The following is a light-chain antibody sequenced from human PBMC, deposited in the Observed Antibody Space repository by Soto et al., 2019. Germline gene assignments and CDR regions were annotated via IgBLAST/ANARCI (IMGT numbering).Light chain of an antibody. CDR2: AAS. CDR3: QQYYSYPQIT. V-gene: IGKV1-17*01. CDR1: QGIGND. J-gene: IGKJ5*01. Sequence: DIQMTQSPSSLSASIGDRVTVTCRASQGIGNDLGWYQQKPGKAPKRLIFAASSLQSGVPSRFSGSGSGTDFTLTISCLQSEDFATYYCQQYYSYPQITFGQGTRLEIK.